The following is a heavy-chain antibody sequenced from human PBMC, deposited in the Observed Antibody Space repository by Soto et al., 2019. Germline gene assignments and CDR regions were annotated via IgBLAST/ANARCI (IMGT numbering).Heavy chain of an antibody. D-gene: IGHD6-13*01. Sequence: SETLSLTCTVSGGSISSYYWSWVRQPPGKGLEWIGDVYYSGSTNYNPSLESRLTISVDKSKNQFSLKLTSVTAADTAVYYCARARATIAAAAIFDCWGQGTLVTVSS. CDR3: ARARATIAAAAIFDC. V-gene: IGHV4-59*12. CDR1: GGSISSYY. J-gene: IGHJ4*02. CDR2: VYYSGST.